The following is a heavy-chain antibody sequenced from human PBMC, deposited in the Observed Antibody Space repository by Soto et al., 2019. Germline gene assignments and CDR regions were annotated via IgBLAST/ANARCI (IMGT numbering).Heavy chain of an antibody. CDR1: GFTFSRYA. V-gene: IGHV3-23*01. CDR2: ISTSDHTT. D-gene: IGHD6-19*01. J-gene: IGHJ4*02. Sequence: GGSLRLSCAASGFTFSRYAMSWVRQAPGKGLEWVSSISTSDHTTYYADSVKGRFTISTDNSKNTLYVQMNGLRVEDTAVYYCASSPTEVGGTTYYFDYWGQGPLVTVSS. CDR3: ASSPTEVGGTTYYFDY.